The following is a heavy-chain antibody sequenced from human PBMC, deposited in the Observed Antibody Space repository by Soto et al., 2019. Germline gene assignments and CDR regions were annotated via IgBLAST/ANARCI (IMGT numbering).Heavy chain of an antibody. Sequence: SETLSLTCTVSGGSISSNNYYWGWIRQPPGKGLEWIGSIYYSGSTYYNPSLKSRVTISADTSKNQFFLTLSSVTAADTAVYYCATSYGNAWYTYWGQGTQVTVS. CDR3: ATSYGNAWYTY. J-gene: IGHJ4*02. CDR1: GGSISSNNYY. D-gene: IGHD6-13*01. V-gene: IGHV4-39*01. CDR2: IYYSGST.